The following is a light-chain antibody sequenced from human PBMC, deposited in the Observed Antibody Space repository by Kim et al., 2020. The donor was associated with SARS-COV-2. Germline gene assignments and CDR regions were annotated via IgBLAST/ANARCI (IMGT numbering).Light chain of an antibody. V-gene: IGLV4-69*01. CDR3: QTWGTVV. Sequence: QLVLTQSPSASASLGASVKLTCTLSSWHSSYAIAWHQQQPEKGPRYLMKLNSDGSHSKGDGIPDRFSGSSSGAERYLTISSLQSEDEADYYCQTWGTVVFGGGTQLTVL. CDR1: SWHSSYA. J-gene: IGLJ2*01. CDR2: LNSDGSH.